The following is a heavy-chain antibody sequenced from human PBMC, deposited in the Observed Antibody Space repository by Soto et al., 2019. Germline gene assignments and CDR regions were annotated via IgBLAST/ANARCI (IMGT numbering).Heavy chain of an antibody. Sequence: QIILKESGPTLVKPTQTLTLTCTVSGVSLSSSGVGVGWIRQPPGKALEWVALIYWDDDKRYSPSLKTRLTITKDTSNTEVVLIMTSVDPVDTATYYCAHSRGEDWFDPWGQGTLVTVSS. J-gene: IGHJ5*02. V-gene: IGHV2-5*02. CDR3: AHSRGEDWFDP. CDR1: GVSLSSSGVG. CDR2: IYWDDDK. D-gene: IGHD3-16*01.